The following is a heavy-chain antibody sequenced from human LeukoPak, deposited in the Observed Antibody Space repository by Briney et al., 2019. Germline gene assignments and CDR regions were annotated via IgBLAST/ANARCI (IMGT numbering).Heavy chain of an antibody. V-gene: IGHV1-2*02. Sequence: GASVRVSCKASGDTFSDYYVQWVRQAPGQGLEWMGWINPNNGGTNYAQKFQGRVTMTRDTSISTAYMELSRLRSDDTAVYYCAIRTLGLLRKGGAMDVWGKGTTVTVSS. D-gene: IGHD5-12*01. CDR1: GDTFSDYY. CDR3: AIRTLGLLRKGGAMDV. J-gene: IGHJ6*03. CDR2: INPNNGGT.